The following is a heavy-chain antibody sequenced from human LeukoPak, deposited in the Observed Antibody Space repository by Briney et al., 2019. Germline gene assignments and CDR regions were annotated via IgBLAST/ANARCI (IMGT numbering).Heavy chain of an antibody. D-gene: IGHD7-27*01. Sequence: PSETLSLTCAVSGGSITSSNWWSWVRQPPGKGLEWIGEIYYTGNTNYNPSLKSRVTISLDTSKNQFSLKLSSVTAADTAVYYCARKRPWGLSRYFDYWGQGTLVTVSS. CDR2: IYYTGNT. V-gene: IGHV4-4*02. CDR1: GGSITSSNW. J-gene: IGHJ4*02. CDR3: ARKRPWGLSRYFDY.